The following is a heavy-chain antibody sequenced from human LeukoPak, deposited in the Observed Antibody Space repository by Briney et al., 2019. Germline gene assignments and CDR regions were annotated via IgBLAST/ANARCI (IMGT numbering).Heavy chain of an antibody. D-gene: IGHD5-24*01. Sequence: KPGGSLRLSCAASGFTFSSYSMNWVRQAPGQGLEWVSSISSSSSYIYYADSVKGRFTISRDNAKNSLYLQMNSLRAEDTAVYYCASLRDGYNFGDFDYWGQGTLVTVSS. CDR1: GFTFSSYS. CDR3: ASLRDGYNFGDFDY. J-gene: IGHJ4*02. CDR2: ISSSSSYI. V-gene: IGHV3-21*01.